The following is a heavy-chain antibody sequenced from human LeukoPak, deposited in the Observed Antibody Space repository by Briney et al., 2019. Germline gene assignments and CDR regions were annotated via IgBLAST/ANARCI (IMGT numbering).Heavy chain of an antibody. CDR3: ARHHYDSSGYYYTFDY. D-gene: IGHD3-22*01. CDR2: ISYDGSNK. V-gene: IGHV3-30*03. Sequence: GGSLRLSCVASGFTFSNYGMHWVRQAPGKGLEWVAVISYDGSNKYYADSVKGRFTISRDNSKNTLYLQMNSLRADDTAVYYCARHHYDSSGYYYTFDYWGQGTLVTVSS. CDR1: GFTFSNYG. J-gene: IGHJ4*02.